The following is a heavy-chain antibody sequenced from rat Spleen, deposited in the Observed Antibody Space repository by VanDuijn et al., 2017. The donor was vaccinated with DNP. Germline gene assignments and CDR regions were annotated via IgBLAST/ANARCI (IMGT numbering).Heavy chain of an antibody. CDR3: ATDLGDY. Sequence: EVQLVESGGGLVQPGRSMKLSCAASGFTFSDYYMAWVRQAPTKGLEWVASISNTGDSTYYSDSVKGRFSISRDNAKSTLYLQVNSLRSEDTATYYCATDLGDYWGQGVMVTVSS. CDR1: GFTFSDYY. J-gene: IGHJ2*01. CDR2: ISNTGDST. V-gene: IGHV5-20*01. D-gene: IGHD5-1*01.